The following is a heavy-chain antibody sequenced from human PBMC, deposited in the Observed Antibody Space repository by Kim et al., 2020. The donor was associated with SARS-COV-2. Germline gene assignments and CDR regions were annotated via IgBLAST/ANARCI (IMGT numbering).Heavy chain of an antibody. Sequence: GGSLRLSCAASGFTFSSYSMNWVRQAPGKGLEWVSSISSSSSYIYYADSVKGRFTISRDNAKNSLYLQMNSLRAEDTAVYYCARDFGITMIVVVRDAFDIWGQGTMVTVSS. V-gene: IGHV3-21*04. CDR3: ARDFGITMIVVVRDAFDI. D-gene: IGHD3-22*01. CDR2: ISSSSSYI. CDR1: GFTFSSYS. J-gene: IGHJ3*02.